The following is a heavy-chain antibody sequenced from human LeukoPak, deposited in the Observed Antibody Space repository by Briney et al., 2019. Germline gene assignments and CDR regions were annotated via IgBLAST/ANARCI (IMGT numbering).Heavy chain of an antibody. Sequence: GGSLRLSCAASGFTFSSYSMNWVRQAPGKGLEWVSSISSSSSYIYYADSVKGRFTISRDNAKNSLYLQMNSLRAEDTAVYYCARDRSMVSSSCPLGYWGQGTLVTVSS. J-gene: IGHJ4*02. CDR3: ARDRSMVSSSCPLGY. V-gene: IGHV3-21*01. D-gene: IGHD6-13*01. CDR2: ISSSSSYI. CDR1: GFTFSSYS.